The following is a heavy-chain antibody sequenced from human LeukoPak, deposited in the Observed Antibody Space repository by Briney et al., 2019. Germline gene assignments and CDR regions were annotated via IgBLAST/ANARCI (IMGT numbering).Heavy chain of an antibody. V-gene: IGHV4-4*07. CDR2: IYTSGST. CDR1: GGSICSYY. Sequence: KPSETLSLTCTVSGGSICSYYWSWIRQPAGKGLGWIGRIYTSGSTNYNPSLKSRVTMSVDTSKNQFSLKLSSVTAADTAVYYCARVPNPQPNDAFDIWGQGTMGTVSS. J-gene: IGHJ3*02. CDR3: ARVPNPQPNDAFDI. D-gene: IGHD1-14*01.